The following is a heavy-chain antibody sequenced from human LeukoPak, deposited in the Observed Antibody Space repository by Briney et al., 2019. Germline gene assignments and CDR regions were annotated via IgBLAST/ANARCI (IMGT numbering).Heavy chain of an antibody. Sequence: GGSLRLSCAASGFTFSSWYMYWVRQRPGKGLEWLCRITSDGSTSYYADSVRGRFTISGDNAKNTLYLQMNSLTDEDTAVYYCASPKPDYWGQGTLVTVSS. CDR2: ITSDGSTS. V-gene: IGHV3-74*01. J-gene: IGHJ4*02. CDR1: GFTFSSWY. CDR3: ASPKPDY.